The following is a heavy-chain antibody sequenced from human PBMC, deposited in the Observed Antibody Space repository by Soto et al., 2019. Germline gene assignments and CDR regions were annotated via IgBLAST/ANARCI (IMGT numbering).Heavy chain of an antibody. D-gene: IGHD3-3*01. CDR2: ISYDGSNK. CDR1: GFTFSSYA. CDR3: ARDKRDLRFLEWSYYFDY. Sequence: QVQLVESGGGVVQPGMSLRRSCAASGFTFSSYAMHWVRQAPGKGLEWVAVISYDGSNKYYADSVKGRFTISRDNSKNTLYLQLNSLRAEDTAVYYCARDKRDLRFLEWSYYFDYWGQGTLVTVSS. V-gene: IGHV3-30-3*01. J-gene: IGHJ4*02.